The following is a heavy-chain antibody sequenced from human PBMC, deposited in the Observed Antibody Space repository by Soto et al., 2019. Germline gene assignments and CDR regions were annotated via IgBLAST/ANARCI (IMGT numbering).Heavy chain of an antibody. V-gene: IGHV1-69*01. CDR3: AGRYCSGGSCRFDP. Sequence: QVQLVQSGAEVKKPGSSVKVSCRSSGVSFSSYSLSWVRQAPGQGLEWMGGIIPMFGTPKYAEKFQDRVTITADGSTGSVYMELRSLRSEDTALYYCAGRYCSGGSCRFDPWGQGTLVTVSS. J-gene: IGHJ5*02. CDR1: GVSFSSYS. CDR2: IIPMFGTP. D-gene: IGHD2-15*01.